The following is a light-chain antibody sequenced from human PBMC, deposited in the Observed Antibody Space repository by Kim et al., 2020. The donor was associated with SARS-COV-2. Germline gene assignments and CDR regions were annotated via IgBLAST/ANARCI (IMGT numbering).Light chain of an antibody. CDR3: QSYDSSLSGWV. CDR2: SNS. V-gene: IGLV1-40*01. CDR1: SSNSGADYD. J-gene: IGLJ3*02. Sequence: QRVTIYCTGNSSNSGADYDVHWYQDLPGTVPKLLIYSNSKRPAGVPGRFSASKSGTSASLAITGLQAEDEADYYCQSYDSSLSGWVFGGGTQLTVL.